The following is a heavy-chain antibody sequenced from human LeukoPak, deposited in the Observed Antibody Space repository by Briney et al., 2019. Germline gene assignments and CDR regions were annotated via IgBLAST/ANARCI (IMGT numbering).Heavy chain of an antibody. CDR3: ARDPVGCSGGSRPDY. CDR1: GYTFTGYY. CDR2: INPNSGGT. D-gene: IGHD2-15*01. Sequence: GASVKVSCKASGYTFTGYYMHWVRQAPGQGLEWMGWINPNSGGTNYAQKFQGRVTMTRDTSISTAYMELSRLRSDDTAVYYCARDPVGCSGGSRPDYWGQGTLVTVSS. V-gene: IGHV1-2*02. J-gene: IGHJ4*02.